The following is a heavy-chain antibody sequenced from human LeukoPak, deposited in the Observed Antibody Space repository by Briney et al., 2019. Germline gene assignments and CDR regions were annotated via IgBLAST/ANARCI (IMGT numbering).Heavy chain of an antibody. Sequence: ASVKVSCKASGYTFTGYYMHWVRQAPGQGLEWMGWINPNSGGTNYAQKFQGRVTMTRDTSISTAYMELSRLRSDDTAVYYCARVGGQQRQPLDIDYWGQGTLVTVSS. CDR3: ARVGGQQRQPLDIDY. D-gene: IGHD3-10*01. J-gene: IGHJ4*02. CDR2: INPNSGGT. CDR1: GYTFTGYY. V-gene: IGHV1-2*02.